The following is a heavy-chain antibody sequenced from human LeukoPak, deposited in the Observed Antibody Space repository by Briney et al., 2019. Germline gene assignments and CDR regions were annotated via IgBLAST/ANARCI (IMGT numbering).Heavy chain of an antibody. Sequence: GGSLRLSCAASGFSFTNYAMSWVRRAPGKGLGWVSRMSGSGGSIYYADSVKGRFTISRDNSKNTLYLQMNSLRAEDTAVYYCARGNYYCGGDCYTAEYFQHWGQGTLVTVSS. J-gene: IGHJ1*01. CDR1: GFSFTNYA. D-gene: IGHD2-21*02. CDR2: MSGSGGSI. CDR3: ARGNYYCGGDCYTAEYFQH. V-gene: IGHV3-23*01.